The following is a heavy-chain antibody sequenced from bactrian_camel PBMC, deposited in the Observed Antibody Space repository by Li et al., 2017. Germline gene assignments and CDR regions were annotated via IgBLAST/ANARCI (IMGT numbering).Heavy chain of an antibody. D-gene: IGHD2*01. J-gene: IGHJ4*01. V-gene: IGHV3S55*01. Sequence: HVQLVESGGGSVQAGESLRLTCTASGRTDRSYSMSWFRQAPGKAREGVAAIDNDGVTAYADSVKGRFTISKDNAKSTLYLQMNSLKPEDTAMYYCAADEMTGLRGRCPRNLASIDTLATGPRSPSP. CDR1: GRTDRSYS. CDR2: IDNDGVT.